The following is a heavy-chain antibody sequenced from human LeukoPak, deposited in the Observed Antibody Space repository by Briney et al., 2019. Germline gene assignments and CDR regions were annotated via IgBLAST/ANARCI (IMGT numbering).Heavy chain of an antibody. D-gene: IGHD2-15*01. CDR1: RYTLTSYG. CDR2: ISAYNGNT. J-gene: IGHJ5*02. Sequence: ASVKVSFQASRYTLTSYGISWVRQAPGQGLESMAWISAYNGNTNYAQKLQGRVTMTTDTSTSTAYMELRSLRSDHTAVYHCARREGYCSGGSCYFWFDPWGQGTLVTVSS. CDR3: ARREGYCSGGSCYFWFDP. V-gene: IGHV1-18*04.